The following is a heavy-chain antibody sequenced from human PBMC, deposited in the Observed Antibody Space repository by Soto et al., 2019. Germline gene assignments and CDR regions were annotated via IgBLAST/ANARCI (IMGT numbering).Heavy chain of an antibody. CDR1: GFTFSSYG. D-gene: IGHD6-6*01. CDR3: AKEYSSYGESYYYYGMDV. V-gene: IGHV3-30*18. J-gene: IGHJ6*02. Sequence: GGSLRLSCAASGFTFSSYGMHWVRQAPGKGLEWVAVISYDGSNKYYADSVKGRFTISRDNSKNTLYLQMNSLRAEDTAVYYCAKEYSSYGESYYYYGMDVWGQGTTVTVSS. CDR2: ISYDGSNK.